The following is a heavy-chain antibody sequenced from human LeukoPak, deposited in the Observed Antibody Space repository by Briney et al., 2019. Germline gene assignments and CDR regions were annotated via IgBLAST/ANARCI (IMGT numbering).Heavy chain of an antibody. V-gene: IGHV3-11*04. Sequence: GGSLRLSCAASGFTFSDYYMSWLRQAPGKRLEWVSYISSDSSTIYYADSVKGRFTISRDNAKNSLYLQMNSLRTEDTAVYYCARFAAGGSYYYYMDVWGKGTTVTVSS. CDR2: ISSDSSTI. D-gene: IGHD6-25*01. CDR3: ARFAAGGSYYYYMDV. J-gene: IGHJ6*03. CDR1: GFTFSDYY.